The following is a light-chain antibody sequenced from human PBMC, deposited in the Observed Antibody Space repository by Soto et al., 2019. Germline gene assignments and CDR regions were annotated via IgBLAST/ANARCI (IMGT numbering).Light chain of an antibody. CDR1: SSDVGGYNY. CDR3: SSFAASSTLL. CDR2: GSS. Sequence: QSALTQPPSASGSPGQSVTISCTGTSSDVGGYNYVSWYQQHPGKAPKLMIYGSSNRPSGVPDRFSGSKSGNTASLTVSGLQVEDEADYYCSSFAASSTLLFGGGTKLTVL. J-gene: IGLJ2*01. V-gene: IGLV2-8*01.